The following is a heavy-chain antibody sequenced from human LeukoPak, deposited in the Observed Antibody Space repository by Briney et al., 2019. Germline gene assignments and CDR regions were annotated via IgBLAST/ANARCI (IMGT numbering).Heavy chain of an antibody. CDR1: GYTFTSYY. Sequence: ASVKVSCKASGYTFTSYYMHWVRQAPGQGLEWMGIINPSGGSTSYTQKFHGRVTMTRDTSTSTVYMELSSLRSEDTAVYYCARGVRNGELFRSWEVDLWGRGTLVTVSS. D-gene: IGHD3-10*01. CDR2: INPSGGST. J-gene: IGHJ2*01. CDR3: ARGVRNGELFRSWEVDL. V-gene: IGHV1-46*01.